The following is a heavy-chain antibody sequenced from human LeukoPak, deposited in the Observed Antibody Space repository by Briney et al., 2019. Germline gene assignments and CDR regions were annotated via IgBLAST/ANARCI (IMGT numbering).Heavy chain of an antibody. CDR2: ISAYDGNT. CDR1: GYTFTSYG. CDR3: ARGPGGSYLHYFDY. D-gene: IGHD1-26*01. Sequence: ASVKVSCKASGYTFTSYGISWVRQAPGQGLEWMGWISAYDGNTSYAQKLQGRVTMTTDTSTSTTYMELRSLRSDDTAVYYCARGPGGSYLHYFDYWGQGTLVTVSS. J-gene: IGHJ4*02. V-gene: IGHV1-18*01.